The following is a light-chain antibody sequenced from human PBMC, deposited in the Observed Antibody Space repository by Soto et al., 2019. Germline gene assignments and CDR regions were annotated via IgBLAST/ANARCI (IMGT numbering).Light chain of an antibody. J-gene: IGLJ1*01. CDR3: KSYAGSNTYV. CDR1: KSDIGVYDF. Sequence: SVRTQPPSASGSPGQSVTISCAGTKSDIGVYDFASWYQHHPGKAPRLIIYEVVQRPSGVPDRFSGSKSGNTASLTVSGLQAADEADYFCKSYAGSNTYVFGSGTTVTVL. CDR2: EVV. V-gene: IGLV2-8*01.